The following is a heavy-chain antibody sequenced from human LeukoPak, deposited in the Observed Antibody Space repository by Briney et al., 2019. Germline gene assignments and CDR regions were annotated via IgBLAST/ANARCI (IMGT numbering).Heavy chain of an antibody. CDR2: IYHSGST. CDR3: ARAEYCSGGSCYYFDY. Sequence: PSETLSLTCTVSGYSISSGYYWGWIRQPPGKGLEWIGSIYHSGSTYYNPSLKSRVTISVDTSKNQFSLKLSSVTAADTAVYYCARAEYCSGGSCYYFDYWGQGTLVTVSS. V-gene: IGHV4-38-2*02. J-gene: IGHJ4*02. CDR1: GYSISSGYY. D-gene: IGHD2-15*01.